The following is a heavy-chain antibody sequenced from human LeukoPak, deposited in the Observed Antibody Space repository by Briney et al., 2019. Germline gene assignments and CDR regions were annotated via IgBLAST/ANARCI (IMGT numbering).Heavy chain of an antibody. Sequence: PGRSLRLSCAASGFTFSIYAMSWVRQAPGKGLEWVSAIGSSGGSTFYADSVKGRFTISRDNSKNTLYLQMNSLRAEDTAVYYCAKAPVGWLRPLDYWGQGTLVTVSS. J-gene: IGHJ4*02. CDR3: AKAPVGWLRPLDY. CDR1: GFTFSIYA. CDR2: IGSSGGST. D-gene: IGHD5-12*01. V-gene: IGHV3-23*01.